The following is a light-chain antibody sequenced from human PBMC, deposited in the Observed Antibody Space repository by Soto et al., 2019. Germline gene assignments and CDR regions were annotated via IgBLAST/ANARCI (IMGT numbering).Light chain of an antibody. V-gene: IGKV3-15*01. Sequence: EIVMTQSPATLSVSPGERATLSCRASQSVSSNLAWYQQKPGQAPRLLIYGASTRATGIPARFSGSGSGTEFTLTIGSLQSEDFAVDYCQQYNNWPLLTFGGGTKVEIK. CDR3: QQYNNWPLLT. CDR1: QSVSSN. CDR2: GAS. J-gene: IGKJ4*01.